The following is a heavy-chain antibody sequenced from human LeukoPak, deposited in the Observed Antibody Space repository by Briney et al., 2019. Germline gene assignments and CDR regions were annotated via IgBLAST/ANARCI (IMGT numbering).Heavy chain of an antibody. V-gene: IGHV4-59*08. D-gene: IGHD3-9*01. Sequence: SETLSLTCTVSGGSISSYYWSWIRQPPGKGLEWIGYIYYSGSTNYNPSLKSRVTISVDTSKNQFSLKLSSVTAADTAVYYCAAGRLYYDILTGAFDIWGQGTMVTVSS. CDR1: GGSISSYY. CDR3: AAGRLYYDILTGAFDI. CDR2: IYYSGST. J-gene: IGHJ3*02.